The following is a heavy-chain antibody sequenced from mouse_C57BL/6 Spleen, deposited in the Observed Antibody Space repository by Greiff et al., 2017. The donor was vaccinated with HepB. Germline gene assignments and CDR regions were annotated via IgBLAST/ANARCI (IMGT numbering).Heavy chain of an antibody. CDR3: ARWDYDEDCAWFAY. V-gene: IGHV14-2*01. CDR2: IDPEDGDT. CDR1: GFNIKDYY. J-gene: IGHJ3*01. D-gene: IGHD2-4*01. Sequence: EVQLVESGAELVKPGASVKLSCTASGFNIKDYYMNWVKQRTEQGLEWIGRIDPEDGDTKYAPKFQGKATITADTSSNTAYLQLSSLTSEDTAVYYCARWDYDEDCAWFAYWGQGTLVTVAA.